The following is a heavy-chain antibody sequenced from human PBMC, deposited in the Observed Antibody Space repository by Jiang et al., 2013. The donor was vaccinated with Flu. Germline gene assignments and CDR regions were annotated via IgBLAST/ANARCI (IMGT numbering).Heavy chain of an antibody. D-gene: IGHD3-22*01. CDR3: ARDLSFYDSSGYYTNYFDY. Sequence: QTLTLTCTFSGFSLSTSGMRVSWIRQPPGKALEWLARIDWDDDKFYSTSLKTRLTISKDTSKNQVVLTMTNMDPVDTATYYCARDLSFYDSSGYYTNYFDYWGQGTLVTVSS. V-gene: IGHV2-70*04. J-gene: IGHJ4*02. CDR2: IDWDDDK. CDR1: GFSLSTSGMR.